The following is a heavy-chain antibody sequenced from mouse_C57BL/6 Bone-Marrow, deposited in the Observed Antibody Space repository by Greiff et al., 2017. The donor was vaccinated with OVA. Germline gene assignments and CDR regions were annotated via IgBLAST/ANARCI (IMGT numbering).Heavy chain of an antibody. CDR3: TITTEQGAMDY. V-gene: IGHV1-15*01. CDR2: IDPETGGT. J-gene: IGHJ4*01. CDR1: GYTFTDYE. D-gene: IGHD1-1*01. Sequence: QVHVKQSGAELVRPGASVTLSCKASGYTFTDYEMHWVKQTPVHGLEWIGAIDPETGGTAYNQKFKGKAILTADKSSSTAYMELRSLTSEDSAVYYCTITTEQGAMDYWGQGTSVTVSS.